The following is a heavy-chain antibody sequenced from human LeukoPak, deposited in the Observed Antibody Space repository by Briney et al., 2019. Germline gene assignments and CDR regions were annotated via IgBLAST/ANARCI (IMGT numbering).Heavy chain of an antibody. CDR2: INHSGST. D-gene: IGHD1-7*01. V-gene: IGHV4-34*01. J-gene: IGHJ4*02. Sequence: PSETLSLTCAVYGGSFSGYYWSWIRQPPGKGLEWIGEINHSGSTNYNPSLKSRVTISVDTSKYQFSLKLSSVTAADTAVYYCARISYNWNYGDYWGQGTLVTVSS. CDR1: GGSFSGYY. CDR3: ARISYNWNYGDY.